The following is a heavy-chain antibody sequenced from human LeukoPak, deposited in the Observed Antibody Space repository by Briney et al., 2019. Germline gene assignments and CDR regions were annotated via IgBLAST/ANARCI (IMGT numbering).Heavy chain of an antibody. CDR3: AKVISSYSGYDSY. CDR2: ISNGGHHT. J-gene: IGHJ4*02. V-gene: IGHV3-23*01. CDR1: GISFNNYG. Sequence: GGSLRLSCAASGISFNNYGMSWVRQAPGKGLEWVSSISNGGHHTYYADSVRGRFTISRDNSKNALYLQMDSLRAADTAVYYCAKVISSYSGYDSYWGQGTLVTVSS. D-gene: IGHD5-12*01.